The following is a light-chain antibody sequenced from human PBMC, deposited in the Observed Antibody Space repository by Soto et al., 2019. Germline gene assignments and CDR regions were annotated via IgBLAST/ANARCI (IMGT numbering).Light chain of an antibody. V-gene: IGLV2-23*02. Sequence: QSALTQPASVSGSPGQSITISCIGTSSDVGSYNLVSWYQQHPGKAPKVLIYEVSERPSGVSTRFSGSKSGNTASLTISGLQAEDEAEYYCCSYAGSRTHVLFGGGTQVTVL. CDR2: EVS. CDR3: CSYAGSRTHVL. J-gene: IGLJ2*01. CDR1: SSDVGSYNL.